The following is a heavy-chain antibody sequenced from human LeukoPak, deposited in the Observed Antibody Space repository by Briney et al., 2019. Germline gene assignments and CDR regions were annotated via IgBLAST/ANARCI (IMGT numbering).Heavy chain of an antibody. CDR2: IYPGDSDT. J-gene: IGHJ6*03. D-gene: IGHD4-17*01. CDR3: ARHLLLSPLRPRDYYYYYMDV. Sequence: GESLKISCKGSGYSFTSYWIGWVRQMPGKGLEWMGIIYPGDSDTRYSPSFQGQVTISADKSISTAYLQWSSLKASDTAMYYCARHLLLSPLRPRDYYYYYMDVWGKGTTVTVSS. V-gene: IGHV5-51*01. CDR1: GYSFTSYW.